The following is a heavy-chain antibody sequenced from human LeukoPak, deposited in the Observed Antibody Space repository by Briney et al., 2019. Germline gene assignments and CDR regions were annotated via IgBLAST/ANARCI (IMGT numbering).Heavy chain of an antibody. Sequence: GGSLRLSCAASGFTFDDYGMSWVRQAPGKGLEWVSGINWNGGSTGYADSVKGRFTISRDNAKNSLYLQMNSLRAEDTALYYCAKFPRVAATPNYYFDYWGQGTLVTVSS. CDR1: GFTFDDYG. D-gene: IGHD2-15*01. J-gene: IGHJ4*02. CDR3: AKFPRVAATPNYYFDY. CDR2: INWNGGST. V-gene: IGHV3-20*04.